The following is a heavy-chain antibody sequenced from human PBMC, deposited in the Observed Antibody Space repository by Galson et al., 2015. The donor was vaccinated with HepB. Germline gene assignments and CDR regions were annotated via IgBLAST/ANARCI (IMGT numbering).Heavy chain of an antibody. CDR1: GYTLTELS. J-gene: IGHJ4*02. V-gene: IGHV1-24*01. CDR3: ATPRRFLESGPFDY. Sequence: SVKVSCKVSGYTLTELSMHWVRQAPGKGLEWMGGFDPEDGETIYAQKFQGRVTMTEDTSTDTAYMELSSPRSEDTAVYYCATPRRFLESGPFDYWGQGTLVTVSS. D-gene: IGHD3-3*01. CDR2: FDPEDGET.